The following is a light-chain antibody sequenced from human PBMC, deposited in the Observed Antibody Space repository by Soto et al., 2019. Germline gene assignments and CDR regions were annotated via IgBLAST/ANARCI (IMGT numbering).Light chain of an antibody. J-gene: IGLJ1*01. CDR3: CSYGGSSTFPYV. V-gene: IGLV2-23*02. CDR2: EVT. Sequence: QSVLAQPAAVSGSPEQSITISCTGTSSDVGTYNLVSWYQQHPGKAPKLIIYEVTERPSGVSNRFSGSKFGNTASLTISGLLPEDEADYYCCSYGGSSTFPYVCGTGTKATVL. CDR1: SSDVGTYNL.